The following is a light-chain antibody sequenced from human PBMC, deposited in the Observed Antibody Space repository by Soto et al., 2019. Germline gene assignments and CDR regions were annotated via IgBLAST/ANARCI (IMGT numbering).Light chain of an antibody. CDR1: SSDVGGYNS. CDR3: SSYAGSNNLV. Sequence: QSALTQPPSASESPGQSVTISCTGTSSDVGGYNSVSWYQQHPGKAPKLMIYEVSERPSGVPDRFSGSKSGNTASLTVSGLQADDEADYYCSSYAGSNNLVFGGGTKLTVL. CDR2: EVS. J-gene: IGLJ2*01. V-gene: IGLV2-8*01.